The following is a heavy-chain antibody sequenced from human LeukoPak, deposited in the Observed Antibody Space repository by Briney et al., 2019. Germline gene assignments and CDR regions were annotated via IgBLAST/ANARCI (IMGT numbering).Heavy chain of an antibody. CDR2: IYYSGST. V-gene: IGHV4-31*03. J-gene: IGHJ5*02. CDR3: AREPGYGDSSYNWFDP. CDR1: GGSINSGGYY. Sequence: PSQTLSLTCTVSGGSINSGGYYWSWIRQLPGKGLEWIGYIYYSGSTYYLPSLKSRVSISVDTSENQFSLKLSSVTAADTAVYYCAREPGYGDSSYNWFDPWGQGTLVTVSS. D-gene: IGHD4-17*01.